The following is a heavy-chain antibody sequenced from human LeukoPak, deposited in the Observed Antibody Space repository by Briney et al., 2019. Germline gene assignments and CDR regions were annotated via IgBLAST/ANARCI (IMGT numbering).Heavy chain of an antibody. D-gene: IGHD5-18*01. J-gene: IGHJ4*02. CDR1: GFTFDDYT. CDR3: ARSPNEDGYSYSRNFDY. CDR2: INSDGSST. Sequence: PGGSLRLSCAASGFTFDDYTMHWVRQAPGKGLVWVSRINSDGSSTSYADSVKGRFTISRDNAKNTLYLQMNSLRAEDTAVYYCARSPNEDGYSYSRNFDYWGQGTLVTVSS. V-gene: IGHV3-74*01.